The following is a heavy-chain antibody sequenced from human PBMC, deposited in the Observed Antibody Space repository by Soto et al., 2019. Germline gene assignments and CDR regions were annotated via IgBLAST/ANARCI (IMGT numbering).Heavy chain of an antibody. D-gene: IGHD2-2*01. J-gene: IGHJ5*02. CDR3: ARGVGAYCSSTSCYSYNWFDP. Sequence: PSETLSLTCAVYGGSFSGYYWSWIRQPPGKGLEWIGEINHSGSTNYNPSLKSRVTISVDTSKNQFSLKLSSVTAADTAVYYCARGVGAYCSSTSCYSYNWFDPWGQGTLVTVSS. V-gene: IGHV4-34*01. CDR2: INHSGST. CDR1: GGSFSGYY.